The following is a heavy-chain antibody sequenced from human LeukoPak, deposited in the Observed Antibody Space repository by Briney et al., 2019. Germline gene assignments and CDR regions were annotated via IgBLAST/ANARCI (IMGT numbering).Heavy chain of an antibody. CDR3: AKDQGRGYTYGLYYFDY. V-gene: IGHV1-2*02. CDR1: GYTFTGYY. J-gene: IGHJ4*02. D-gene: IGHD5-18*01. Sequence: ASMKVSCKASGYTFTGYYMHWVRQAPGQGLEWMGWINPNTGDTNYAQKFQGRVTMTRDTSSSTAYMELSRLRSDDTAMYYCAKDQGRGYTYGLYYFDYWGQGTLVTVSS. CDR2: INPNTGDT.